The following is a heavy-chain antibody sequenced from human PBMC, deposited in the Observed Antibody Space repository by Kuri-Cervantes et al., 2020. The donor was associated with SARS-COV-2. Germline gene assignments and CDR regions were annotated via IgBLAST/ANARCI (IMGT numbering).Heavy chain of an antibody. V-gene: IGHV4-59*08. D-gene: IGHD6-19*01. CDR3: ARRYSSGWYNY. CDR1: GGSFSSYY. J-gene: IGHJ4*02. Sequence: GSLRLSCAVYGGSFSSYYWSWIRQPPGKGLEWIGYIYYSGSTNYNPSLKSRVTISVDTSKNQFSLKLSSVTAADTAVYYCARRYSSGWYNYWGQGTLVTVSS. CDR2: IYYSGST.